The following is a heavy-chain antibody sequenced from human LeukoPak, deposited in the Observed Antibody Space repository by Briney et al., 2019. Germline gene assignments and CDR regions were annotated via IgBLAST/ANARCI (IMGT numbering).Heavy chain of an antibody. CDR1: GFTFSSYE. D-gene: IGHD2-2*01. Sequence: GGSLRLSCAASGFTFSSYEMNWVRQAPGKGLEWVSYISSSGSTIYYADSVKGRFTISRDNAKNSLYLQMNSLRAEDTAVYYCARNGYCSSTSCYPVYHFDYWGQGTLVTVSS. CDR3: ARNGYCSSTSCYPVYHFDY. V-gene: IGHV3-48*03. CDR2: ISSSGSTI. J-gene: IGHJ4*02.